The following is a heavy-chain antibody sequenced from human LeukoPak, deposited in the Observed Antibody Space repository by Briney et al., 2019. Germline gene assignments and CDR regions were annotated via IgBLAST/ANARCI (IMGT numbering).Heavy chain of an antibody. CDR2: MNPDSGNT. CDR3: ARGLHCSKANCRRGEWFDP. J-gene: IGHJ5*02. V-gene: IGHV1-8*01. CDR1: GYTLTSYD. D-gene: IGHD2-2*01. Sequence: ASVKVSCKASGYTLTSYDINWVRQATGQGLEWMGWMNPDSGNTGYAQKFQGRVTMTRNASISTAYMELSSLRSEDTAMYYCARGLHCSKANCRRGEWFDPWGQGTLVTVSS.